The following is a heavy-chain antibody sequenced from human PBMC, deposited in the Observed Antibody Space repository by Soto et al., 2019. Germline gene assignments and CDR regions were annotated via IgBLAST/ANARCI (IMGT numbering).Heavy chain of an antibody. Sequence: QVQLVESGGGVVQPGRSLRLSCAASGFTFSSYGMHWVRQAPGKGLEWVAVISGSGGSTYYADSVKGRFTISRDNSKNTLYLQMNSLRVEDTAVYYCAKVLRRSDFDYWGQGTPVTVSS. CDR2: ISGSGGST. CDR1: GFTFSSYG. D-gene: IGHD6-25*01. CDR3: AKVLRRSDFDY. J-gene: IGHJ4*02. V-gene: IGHV3-NL1*01.